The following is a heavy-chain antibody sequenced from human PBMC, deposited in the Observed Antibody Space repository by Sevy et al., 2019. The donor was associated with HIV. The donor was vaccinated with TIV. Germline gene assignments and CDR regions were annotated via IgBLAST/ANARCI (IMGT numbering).Heavy chain of an antibody. CDR3: AKQGHYYDSCCDIDY. CDR2: ISGSGGST. V-gene: IGHV3-23*01. D-gene: IGHD3-22*01. J-gene: IGHJ4*02. CDR1: GFTFSSYA. Sequence: GGSLRLSCAASGFTFSSYAMSWVRQAPGKGLEWVSAISGSGGSTYYADSVKGRFTISRDNSTNTLYLQMNSLRAEDTAVYYCAKQGHYYDSCCDIDYWGQGTLVTVSS.